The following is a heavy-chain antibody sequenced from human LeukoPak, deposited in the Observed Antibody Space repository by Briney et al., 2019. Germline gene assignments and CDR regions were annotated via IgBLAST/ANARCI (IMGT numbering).Heavy chain of an antibody. CDR2: INSDESSI. CDR1: GFTFSSYW. CDR3: TRGTATGDDH. D-gene: IGHD7-27*01. J-gene: IGHJ4*02. V-gene: IGHV3-74*01. Sequence: GGSLRLSCAASGFTFSSYWMYWVRQAPGKGLVWVSRINSDESSISYADSVKGRFTISRDNAKNTLYLQMNSLRAEDTAVYYCTRGTATGDDHWGQGTLVTVTS.